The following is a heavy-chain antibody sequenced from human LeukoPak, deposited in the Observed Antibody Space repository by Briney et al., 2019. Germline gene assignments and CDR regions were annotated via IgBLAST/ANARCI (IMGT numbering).Heavy chain of an antibody. V-gene: IGHV4-39*01. J-gene: IGHJ4*02. CDR2: IYYTGNT. Sequence: SETLSLACTVSGVSISSSYSYWGWIRQPPGMGLEWIGSIYYTGNTYYNASLKSQVSISIDTSKNQFSLKLTSVTAADTAVYYCARQTGSGLFILPGGQGTLVTVSS. CDR3: ARQTGSGLFILP. D-gene: IGHD3/OR15-3a*01. CDR1: GVSISSSYSY.